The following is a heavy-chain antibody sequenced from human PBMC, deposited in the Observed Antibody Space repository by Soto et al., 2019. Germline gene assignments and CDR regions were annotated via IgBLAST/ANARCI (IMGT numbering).Heavy chain of an antibody. J-gene: IGHJ4*02. CDR2: INQDGSGK. CDR3: ARGISTPGVDF. CDR1: GFTFSNHW. V-gene: IGHV3-7*03. D-gene: IGHD2-15*01. Sequence: LRLSCAASGFTFSNHWMNWVRQAPGKGLEWVANINQDGSGKSYVDSVKGRFTISRDNAKNSLFLQMNSLRAEDTAVYYCARGISTPGVDFWGQGTLVTVSS.